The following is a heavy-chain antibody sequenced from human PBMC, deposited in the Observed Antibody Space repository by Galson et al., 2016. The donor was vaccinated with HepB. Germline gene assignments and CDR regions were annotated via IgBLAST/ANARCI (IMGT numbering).Heavy chain of an antibody. D-gene: IGHD2-2*02. CDR1: GFTFSNYG. Sequence: SLRLSCATSGFTFSNYGMHWVRQAPGKGLEWVAVIWNDGGKKYSADSVKGRFTISRDNSKNTLYLQMNSLRAEDTAVYYCARDLGLYGGYGVDVWGQGTTVTVSS. CDR2: IWNDGGKK. V-gene: IGHV3-33*01. J-gene: IGHJ6*02. CDR3: ARDLGLYGGYGVDV.